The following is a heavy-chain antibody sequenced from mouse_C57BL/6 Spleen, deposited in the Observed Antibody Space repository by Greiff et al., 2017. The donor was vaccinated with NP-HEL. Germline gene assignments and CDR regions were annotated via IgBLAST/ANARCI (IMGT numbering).Heavy chain of an antibody. J-gene: IGHJ4*01. V-gene: IGHV5-16*01. CDR1: GFTFSDYY. Sequence: EVKLMESEGGLVQPGSSMKLSCTASGFTFSDYYMAWVRQVPEKGLEWVANINYDGSSTYYLDSLKSRFIISRDNAKNILYLQMSSLKSEDTATYYCARDRGGNYGYAMDYWGQGTSVTVSS. CDR3: ARDRGGNYGYAMDY. CDR2: INYDGSST. D-gene: IGHD2-1*01.